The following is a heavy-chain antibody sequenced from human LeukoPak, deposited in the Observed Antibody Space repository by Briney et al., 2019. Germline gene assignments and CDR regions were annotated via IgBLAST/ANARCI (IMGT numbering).Heavy chain of an antibody. CDR2: ISGSGGST. V-gene: IGHV3-23*01. J-gene: IGHJ4*02. CDR3: AKPPYSSSWFPFDY. CDR1: GFTFSSYA. Sequence: QPGGSLRLSCAASGFTFSSYAMSWVRQAPGKGLEWVSAISGSGGSTYYAESGKGRFTISRDNSKNTLYLQMNSLRAEDTAVYYCAKPPYSSSWFPFDYWGQGTLVTVSS. D-gene: IGHD6-13*01.